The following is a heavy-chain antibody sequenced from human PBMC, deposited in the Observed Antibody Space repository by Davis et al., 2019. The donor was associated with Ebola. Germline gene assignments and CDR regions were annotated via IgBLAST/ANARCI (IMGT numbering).Heavy chain of an antibody. J-gene: IGHJ6*02. D-gene: IGHD5-12*01. CDR3: ASRKDSGYDSLYYYGMDV. Sequence: SETLSLTCTVSGGSISSGDYYWSRIRQHPGRGLEWIGYIYYSGSTYYNPSLKSRVTISVDTSKNQFTLKLSSVPAADTAVYYCASRKDSGYDSLYYYGMDVWGQGTTVTVSS. CDR1: GGSISSGDYY. V-gene: IGHV4-30-4*08. CDR2: IYYSGST.